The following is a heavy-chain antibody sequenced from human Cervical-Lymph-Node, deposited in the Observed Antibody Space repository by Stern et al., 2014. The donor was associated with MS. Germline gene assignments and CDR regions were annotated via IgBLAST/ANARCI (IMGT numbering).Heavy chain of an antibody. Sequence: VQLVESGPGLVKPSETLSLSCTVSGGSVNSGGYYWRWIRQPPGKGLEWIGYIYNTGRTNYIPSVKSRVTISVDMSKNQFSLKLSSVTPADTAMYYCARDRQRAGSEIRGIDVWGQGTTVIVS. D-gene: IGHD3-10*01. V-gene: IGHV4-61*08. J-gene: IGHJ6*02. CDR2: IYNTGRT. CDR1: GGSVNSGGYY. CDR3: ARDRQRAGSEIRGIDV.